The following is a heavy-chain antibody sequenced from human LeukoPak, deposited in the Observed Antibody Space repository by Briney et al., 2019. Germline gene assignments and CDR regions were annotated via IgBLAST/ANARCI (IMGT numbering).Heavy chain of an antibody. J-gene: IGHJ4*02. D-gene: IGHD2-2*01. CDR3: AESPDVVPAASVDY. CDR2: ISGSGGST. Sequence: GGSLRLSCAASGFTFSSYAMSWVRQAPGRGLEWVSAISGSGGSTYYADSVKGRFTISRDNSKNTLYLQMDSLRAEDTAVYYCAESPDVVPAASVDYWGQGTLSPSPQ. CDR1: GFTFSSYA. V-gene: IGHV3-23*01.